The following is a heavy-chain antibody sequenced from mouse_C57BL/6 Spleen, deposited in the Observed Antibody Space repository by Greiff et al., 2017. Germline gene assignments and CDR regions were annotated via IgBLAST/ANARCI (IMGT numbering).Heavy chain of an antibody. D-gene: IGHD2-5*01. CDR3: ARRYYSNYYYAMDY. Sequence: QVQLQQSGPELVKPGASVKLSCKASGYTFTSYDINWVKQRPGQGLEWIGWIYPRDGSTKYNEKFKGKATLTVDTSSSTAYMELHSLTSEDSAVYFCARRYYSNYYYAMDYWGQGTSVTVSS. V-gene: IGHV1-85*01. J-gene: IGHJ4*01. CDR1: GYTFTSYD. CDR2: IYPRDGST.